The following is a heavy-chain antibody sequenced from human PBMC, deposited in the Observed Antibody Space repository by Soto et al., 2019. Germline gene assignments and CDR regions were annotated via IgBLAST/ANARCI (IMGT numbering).Heavy chain of an antibody. J-gene: IGHJ6*03. CDR3: ARIGSSWQNYYYYYYMDV. CDR2: IYSGGST. CDR1: GFTFSSYG. V-gene: IGHV3-NL1*01. D-gene: IGHD6-13*01. Sequence: LILSCAASGFTFSSYGMHWVRQAPGKGLEWVAVIYSGGSTYYADSVKGRFTISRDNSKNTLYLQMNSLRAEDTAVYYCARIGSSWQNYYYYYYMDVWGKGTTVTVSS.